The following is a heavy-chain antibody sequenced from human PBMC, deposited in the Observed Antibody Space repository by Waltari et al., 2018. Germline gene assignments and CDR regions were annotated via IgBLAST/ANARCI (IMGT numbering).Heavy chain of an antibody. J-gene: IGHJ6*02. CDR1: GGSISSSSYY. Sequence: QLQLQESGPGLVKPSETLSLTCTVSGGSISSSSYYWGWIRQPPGKGLEWIGSIYYSCSTYYNPSLKSRVTISVDTSKNQFSLKLSSVTAADTTVYYCARVTYYDFWSGYHYGMDVWGQGTTVTVSS. D-gene: IGHD3-3*01. CDR2: IYYSCST. CDR3: ARVTYYDFWSGYHYGMDV. V-gene: IGHV4-39*01.